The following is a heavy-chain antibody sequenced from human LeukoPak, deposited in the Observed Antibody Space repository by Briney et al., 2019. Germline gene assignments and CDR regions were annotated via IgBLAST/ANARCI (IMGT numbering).Heavy chain of an antibody. Sequence: PGGSLRLSCVASGFTFSRYAMSWVRQAPGKGLEWVSAISGSGDSTYYADSVKGRFTISRDNPKNTLYLQMNSLRAEDTAVYYCAKVYYYGSGIHYYYGMDVWGQGTTVTVSS. D-gene: IGHD3-10*01. CDR2: ISGSGDST. CDR1: GFTFSRYA. V-gene: IGHV3-23*01. J-gene: IGHJ6*02. CDR3: AKVYYYGSGIHYYYGMDV.